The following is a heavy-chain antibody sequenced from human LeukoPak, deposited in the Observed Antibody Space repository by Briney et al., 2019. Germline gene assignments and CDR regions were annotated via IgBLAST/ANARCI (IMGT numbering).Heavy chain of an antibody. CDR1: GFTFNSYN. V-gene: IGHV3-21*06. CDR3: ARVASGSFLTSDAFDF. D-gene: IGHD1-26*01. Sequence: SGGSLRLSCAASGFTFNSYNINWVRQAPGKGLEWVSFISTSSNYMYYADSVKGRFTISRGNARNSLYLQMNSLGAEDTAVYYCARVASGSFLTSDAFDFWGQGTMVTVSS. CDR2: ISTSSNYM. J-gene: IGHJ3*01.